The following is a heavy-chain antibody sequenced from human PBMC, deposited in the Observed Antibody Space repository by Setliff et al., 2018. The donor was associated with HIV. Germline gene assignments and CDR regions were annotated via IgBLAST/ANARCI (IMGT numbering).Heavy chain of an antibody. Sequence: SETLSLTCAVYGGSFSGYCWSWIRQPPGKGLEWIGEINHSGRTKYNPSLKSRVTTSVDTSKNQFSLRLSSVTAADTAVYYCVRVSCSSWYSIPRDYYYSMDVWGEGTTVTVSS. V-gene: IGHV4-34*01. D-gene: IGHD6-13*01. CDR2: INHSGRT. CDR3: VRVSCSSWYSIPRDYYYSMDV. J-gene: IGHJ6*03. CDR1: GGSFSGYC.